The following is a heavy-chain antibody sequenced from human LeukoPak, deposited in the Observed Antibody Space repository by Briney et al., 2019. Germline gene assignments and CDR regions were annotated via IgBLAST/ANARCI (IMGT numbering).Heavy chain of an antibody. CDR3: ARETSSGYADY. Sequence: ASVKVSCKASGYTFSSSVISWVRQAPGQGLEWMGWISCSNGNTNYAQKLQGRVTMTTDTSTSTAYMELRSLRSDHTAVYYCARETSSGYADYWGQGTLVTVSS. V-gene: IGHV1-18*01. CDR1: GYTFSSSV. J-gene: IGHJ4*02. D-gene: IGHD3-3*01. CDR2: ISCSNGNT.